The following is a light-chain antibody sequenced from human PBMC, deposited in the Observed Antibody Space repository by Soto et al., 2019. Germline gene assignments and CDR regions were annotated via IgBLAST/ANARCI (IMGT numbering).Light chain of an antibody. CDR1: QSISSY. Sequence: DIQMSQSPSSLSASVGDRVTITCRASQSISSYLNWYQQKPGKAPKLPIYAASSLQSGVPSRFSGSGSGTEFTLSISSLQPEDFATYYCQQSYSSPPTFGQGTKVDIK. J-gene: IGKJ1*01. CDR2: AAS. V-gene: IGKV1-39*01. CDR3: QQSYSSPPT.